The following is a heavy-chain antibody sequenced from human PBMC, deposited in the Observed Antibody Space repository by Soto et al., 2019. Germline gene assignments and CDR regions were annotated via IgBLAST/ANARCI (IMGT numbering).Heavy chain of an antibody. J-gene: IGHJ4*02. V-gene: IGHV3-23*01. CDR1: GFTFSIFA. CDR2: ISGSGGST. CDR3: AKEVSLGSTVDLGY. Sequence: LRLSCAASGFTFSIFAMSWVRQSPGKGLEWVSTISGSGGSTYYADAVKGRFTISRDNSMGTLYLQMKSLRVEDTAIYYCAKEVSLGSTVDLGYWGQGSLVTVS. D-gene: IGHD7-27*01.